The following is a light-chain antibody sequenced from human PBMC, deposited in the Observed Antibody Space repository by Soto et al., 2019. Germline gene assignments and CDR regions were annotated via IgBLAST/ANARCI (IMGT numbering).Light chain of an antibody. CDR2: GAS. Sequence: ILMTQSPATLSVAPFVIATLSFRASQSVSSSYLAWYQQKPGQAPRLLIYGASTRATGIPARFSGSGSGTEFTLTISSLQSEDFAVYYCQQYNNWPHFGGGTKVDIK. CDR3: QQYNNWPH. J-gene: IGKJ4*01. CDR1: QSVSSSY. V-gene: IGKV3-15*01.